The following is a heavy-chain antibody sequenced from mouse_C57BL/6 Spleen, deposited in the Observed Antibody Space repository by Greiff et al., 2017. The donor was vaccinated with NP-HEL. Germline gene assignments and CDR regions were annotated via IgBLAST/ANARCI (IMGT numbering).Heavy chain of an antibody. J-gene: IGHJ2*01. CDR3: ARPKDYYGSSSYFDY. D-gene: IGHD1-1*01. V-gene: IGHV5-17*01. Sequence: VQLKESGGGLVKPGGSLKLSCAASGFTFSDYGMHWVRQAPEKGLEWVAYISSGSSTIYYADTVKGRFTISRDNAKNTLFLQMTSLRSEDTAMYYCARPKDYYGSSSYFDYWGQGTTLTVSS. CDR2: ISSGSSTI. CDR1: GFTFSDYG.